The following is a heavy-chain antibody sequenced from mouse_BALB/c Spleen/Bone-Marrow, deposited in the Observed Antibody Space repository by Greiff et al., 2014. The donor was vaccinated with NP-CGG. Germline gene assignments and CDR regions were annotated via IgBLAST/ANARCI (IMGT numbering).Heavy chain of an antibody. CDR3: ARWEYYAMDY. CDR1: GFNIKDTY. Sequence: EVQLQQSGAELVNPGASVKLSCTASGFNIKDTYMHWVKQRPEQGLGWIGRIDPANGNTKYDPKFQGKATITADTSSNTAYLQLSSLTSEDTAVYYCARWEYYAMDYWGQGTSVTVSS. CDR2: IDPANGNT. V-gene: IGHV14-3*02. D-gene: IGHD4-1*01. J-gene: IGHJ4*01.